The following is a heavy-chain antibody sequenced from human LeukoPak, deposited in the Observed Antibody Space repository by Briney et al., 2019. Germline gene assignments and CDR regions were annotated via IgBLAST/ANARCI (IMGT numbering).Heavy chain of an antibody. CDR3: ARASGSVIYYNSCDS. CDR2: IYYSGST. Sequence: KPSETLSLTCTVSGGSISSYYWSWIRQPPGKGLEWIGYIYYSGSTNYNPSLKSRVTISADTSKNQFFLKINSVTAADTAVYYCARASGSVIYYNSCDSWGQGILVAVSS. CDR1: GGSISSYY. J-gene: IGHJ5*01. V-gene: IGHV4-59*08. D-gene: IGHD3-10*01.